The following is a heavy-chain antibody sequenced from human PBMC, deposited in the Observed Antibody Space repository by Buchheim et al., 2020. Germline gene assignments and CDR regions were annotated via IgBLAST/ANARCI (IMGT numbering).Heavy chain of an antibody. Sequence: VQLVESGGGVVQPGRSLRLSCAASGFTFSSYGMHWVRQAPGKGLEWVAGIWYDGSNKYYADSVKGRFTISRDNSKNTLYLQMNSLRAEDTAVYYCARDENCSGGSCYSSTPFYYYYYGMDVWGQGTT. V-gene: IGHV3-33*01. CDR2: IWYDGSNK. CDR3: ARDENCSGGSCYSSTPFYYYYYGMDV. D-gene: IGHD2-15*01. CDR1: GFTFSSYG. J-gene: IGHJ6*02.